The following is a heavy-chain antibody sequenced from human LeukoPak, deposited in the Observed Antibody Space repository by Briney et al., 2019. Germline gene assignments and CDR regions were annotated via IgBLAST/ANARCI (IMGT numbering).Heavy chain of an antibody. Sequence: SETQSLTCAVSGYSISSGYYWGWIRQPPGKGLEWIGSIYHSGSTYYNPSLKSRVTISVDTSKNQFSLKLSSVTAADTAVYYCAIGRYYYDSSGYYSWFDPWGQGTLVTVSS. V-gene: IGHV4-38-2*01. CDR1: GYSISSGYY. D-gene: IGHD3-22*01. CDR3: AIGRYYYDSSGYYSWFDP. CDR2: IYHSGST. J-gene: IGHJ5*02.